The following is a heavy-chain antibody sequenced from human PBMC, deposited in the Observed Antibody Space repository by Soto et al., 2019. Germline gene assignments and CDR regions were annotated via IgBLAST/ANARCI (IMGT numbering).Heavy chain of an antibody. CDR2: INHSGST. CDR3: ARVRGQKNYYYGMDV. V-gene: IGHV4-34*01. CDR1: GGSFSGYY. J-gene: IGHJ6*02. Sequence: SLTCAVYGGSFSGYYWSWIRQPPGKGLEWIGEINHSGSTNYNPSLKSRVTISVDTSKNQFSLKLSSVTAADTAVYYCARVRGQKNYYYGMDVWGQGTTVTVSS.